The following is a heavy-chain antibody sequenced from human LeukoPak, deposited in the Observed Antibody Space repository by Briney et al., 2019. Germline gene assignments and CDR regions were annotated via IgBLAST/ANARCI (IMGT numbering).Heavy chain of an antibody. J-gene: IGHJ4*02. CDR3: AKDAAGPEY. CDR2: ISASGRDT. CDR1: GLSFSSYS. D-gene: IGHD6-13*01. Sequence: GGSLRLSCVVSGLSFSSYSMTWVRQAPRKGLEWVSGISASGRDTWFPDSVKGRFTISRDNSKNTLFLQMNSLRVEDTAIYYCAKDAAGPEYWGQGTLVTVSS. V-gene: IGHV3-23*01.